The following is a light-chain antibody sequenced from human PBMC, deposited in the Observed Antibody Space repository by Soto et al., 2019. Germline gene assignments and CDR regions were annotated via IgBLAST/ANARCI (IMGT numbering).Light chain of an antibody. CDR2: GNT. V-gene: IGLV1-40*01. Sequence: VLTQPPSVSGAPGQRVTISCTGSSSNIGAGYDVHWYLQLPGTAPKLLIYGNTNRPSGVPDRFSGSKSGSSASLAITGLQAEDEADYYCQSHDSSLHASVFGTGTKVTV. J-gene: IGLJ1*01. CDR1: SSNIGAGYD. CDR3: QSHDSSLHASV.